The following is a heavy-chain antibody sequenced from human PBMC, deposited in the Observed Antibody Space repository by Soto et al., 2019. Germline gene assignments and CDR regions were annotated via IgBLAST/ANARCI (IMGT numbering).Heavy chain of an antibody. J-gene: IGHJ4*02. CDR3: AASASVAAAGYFKF. V-gene: IGHV1-69*01. CDR2: ISPLFSTT. D-gene: IGHD6-13*01. CDR1: GDLFNNYA. Sequence: QVQLVQSGAEVKEPGYSVKVSCKATGDLFNNYAFNWVRQAPGQGLGLMGRISPLFSTTNYAQKCQGRVTIGADELTTIVYLDGSNLECEDPAMSYCAASASVAAAGYFKFWGQGTRVTVSP.